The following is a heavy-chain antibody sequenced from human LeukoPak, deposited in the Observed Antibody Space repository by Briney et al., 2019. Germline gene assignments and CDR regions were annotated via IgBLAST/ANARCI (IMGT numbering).Heavy chain of an antibody. CDR1: GYSFTSYW. Sequence: GESLKISCQGSGYSFTSYWIGWVRQMPGKGLEWMGNIYPGDSDTRYSPSFQGQVTISADKSISTAYLQWSSLKASDTAMYYCATYDLSVAGPLDIWGQGTMVTVSS. V-gene: IGHV5-51*01. J-gene: IGHJ3*02. CDR3: ATYDLSVAGPLDI. CDR2: IYPGDSDT. D-gene: IGHD6-19*01.